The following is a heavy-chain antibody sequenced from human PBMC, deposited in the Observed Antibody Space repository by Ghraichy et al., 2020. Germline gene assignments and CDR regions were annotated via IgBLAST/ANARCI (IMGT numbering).Heavy chain of an antibody. Sequence: SETLSLTCTVSGGSISSSIYYWGWIRQPPGKGLEWIGSIYYSGSTYYNSSLKSRVTISVDTSKNQFSLKLSSVTAADTAVYYCARITIVVVPVFMDVWGKGTTVTVSS. CDR2: IYYSGST. V-gene: IGHV4-39*01. D-gene: IGHD2-2*01. CDR1: GGSISSSIYY. J-gene: IGHJ6*04. CDR3: ARITIVVVPVFMDV.